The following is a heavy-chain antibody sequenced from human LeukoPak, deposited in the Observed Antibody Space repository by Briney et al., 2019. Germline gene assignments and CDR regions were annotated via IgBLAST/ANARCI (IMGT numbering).Heavy chain of an antibody. V-gene: IGHV2-5*02. CDR3: AHRDYHDSSGFAYLWFDP. CDR1: GFSPSTSGVG. CDR2: IYCADDK. J-gene: IGHJ5*02. Sequence: SGPTLVKPTQTLTLTCTFSGFSPSTSGVGVGWIRQPPGKALEWLALIYCADDKRYSPSLKSRLTITKDPSKSQVVLTMPTMDPVDTATYYCAHRDYHDSSGFAYLWFDPGGQGTLVTVSS. D-gene: IGHD3-22*01.